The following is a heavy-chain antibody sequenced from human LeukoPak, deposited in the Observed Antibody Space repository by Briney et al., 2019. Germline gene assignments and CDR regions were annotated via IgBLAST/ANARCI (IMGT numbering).Heavy chain of an antibody. CDR1: GFTFSSYA. J-gene: IGHJ5*02. D-gene: IGHD4-11*01. CDR3: AKDPVYSNYWDNWFDP. Sequence: GGSLRLSCAASGFTFSSYAMSWVRQAPGKGLEWVSAISGSGGSTYYADSVKGRFTISRDNSKNTLYLQMNSLRAEDTAVYYCAKDPVYSNYWDNWFDPWGQGTLVTVSS. CDR2: ISGSGGST. V-gene: IGHV3-23*01.